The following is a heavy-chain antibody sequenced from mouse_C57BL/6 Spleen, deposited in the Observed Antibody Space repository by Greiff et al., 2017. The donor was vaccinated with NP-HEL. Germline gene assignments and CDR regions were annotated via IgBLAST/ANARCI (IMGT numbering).Heavy chain of an antibody. CDR3: TTDYYGSSWVAY. J-gene: IGHJ3*01. CDR2: IDPEDGDT. Sequence: EVQLQQSGAELVRPGASVKLSCTASGFNIKDYYMNWVKQRPEQGLEWIGRIDPEDGDTEYAPKFQGKATMTADTSSNTAYLQLSSLTSEDTAVYYCTTDYYGSSWVAYWGQGTLVTVSA. V-gene: IGHV14-1*01. D-gene: IGHD1-1*01. CDR1: GFNIKDYY.